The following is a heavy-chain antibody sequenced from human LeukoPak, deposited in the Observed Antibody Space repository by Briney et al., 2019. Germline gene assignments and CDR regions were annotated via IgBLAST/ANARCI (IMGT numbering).Heavy chain of an antibody. J-gene: IGHJ4*02. D-gene: IGHD3-22*01. CDR3: ARGRLHGYYYDSSGVYVDY. CDR1: GGSFSGYY. Sequence: SETLSLTCAVYGGSFSGYYWSWIRQPPGKGLEWIGSIYYSGSTYYNPSLKSRVTISVDTSKNQFSLKLSSVTAADTAVYYCARGRLHGYYYDSSGVYVDYWGQGTLVTVSS. V-gene: IGHV4-34*01. CDR2: IYYSGST.